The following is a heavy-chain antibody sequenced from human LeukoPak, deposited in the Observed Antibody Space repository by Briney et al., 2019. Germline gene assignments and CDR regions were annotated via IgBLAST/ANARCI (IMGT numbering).Heavy chain of an antibody. D-gene: IGHD3-22*01. CDR2: ISGSADNT. Sequence: GGSLRLSCAASGFTFSSYAMSWVRQAPGEGLEWVSAISGSADNTVYADSVKGRFTISRDNSKNTLYLQMHSLRAEDMAVYYCARGGLGYYDSSGYFWGQGTLVTVSS. V-gene: IGHV3-23*01. CDR1: GFTFSSYA. J-gene: IGHJ4*02. CDR3: ARGGLGYYDSSGYF.